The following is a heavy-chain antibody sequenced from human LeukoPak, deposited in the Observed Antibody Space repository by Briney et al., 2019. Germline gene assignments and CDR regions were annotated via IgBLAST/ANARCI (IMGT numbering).Heavy chain of an antibody. CDR2: IYYSGST. D-gene: IGHD2-2*02. Sequence: SETLSLTCTVSGGSISSGGYYWSWIRQHPGKGLEWIGYIYYSGSTYYNPSLKSRVTISVDTSKNQFSLKLSSVTAADTAVYYCASKYCSSTSCYTEDPYYYGMDVWGQGTTVTVSS. CDR3: ASKYCSSTSCYTEDPYYYGMDV. CDR1: GGSISSGGYY. V-gene: IGHV4-31*03. J-gene: IGHJ6*02.